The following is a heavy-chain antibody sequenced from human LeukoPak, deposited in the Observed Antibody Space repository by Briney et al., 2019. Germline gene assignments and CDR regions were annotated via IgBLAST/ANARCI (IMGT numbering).Heavy chain of an antibody. V-gene: IGHV3-21*01. Sequence: GGSLRLSCAASRFTFSSYSMNWVRQAPGKGLEWVSSISSSSSYIYYADSVKGRFTISRDNAKNSLYLQMNSLRAEDTAVYYCARELRYFDWLTGAYYYYMDVWGKGTTVTVSS. CDR1: RFTFSSYS. CDR3: ARELRYFDWLTGAYYYYMDV. J-gene: IGHJ6*03. CDR2: ISSSSSYI. D-gene: IGHD3-9*01.